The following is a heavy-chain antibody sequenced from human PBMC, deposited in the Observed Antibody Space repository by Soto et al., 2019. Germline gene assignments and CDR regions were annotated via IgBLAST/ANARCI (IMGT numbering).Heavy chain of an antibody. CDR1: VFTFSSYG. Sequence: PGWSLRLSCASSVFTFSSYGMHWVRQAPGKGLEWVAVIWYDGSNKYYADSVKGRFTISRDNSKNTLYLQMNSLRAEDTAVYYCARDPSSGYPDAFDIWGQGTMVTVSS. CDR2: IWYDGSNK. CDR3: ARDPSSGYPDAFDI. J-gene: IGHJ3*02. D-gene: IGHD3-22*01. V-gene: IGHV3-33*01.